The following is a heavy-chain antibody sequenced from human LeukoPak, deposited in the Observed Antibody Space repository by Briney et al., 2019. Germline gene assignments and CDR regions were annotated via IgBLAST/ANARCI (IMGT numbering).Heavy chain of an antibody. D-gene: IGHD3/OR15-3a*01. J-gene: IGHJ4*02. CDR3: ARDDGFSSYSY. V-gene: IGHV3-30*04. CDR2: ISYDGSNK. CDR1: GFTFNSYN. Sequence: GRSLRLSCAASGFTFNSYNMHWVRQAPGKGLEWVAVISYDGSNKYYADPVKGRFTISRDNFKNTLYLQMSSLRTEDTAVYYCARDDGFSSYSYWGQGALVTVSS.